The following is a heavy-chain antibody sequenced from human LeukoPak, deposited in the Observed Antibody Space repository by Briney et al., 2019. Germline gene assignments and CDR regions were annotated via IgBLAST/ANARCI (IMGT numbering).Heavy chain of an antibody. CDR3: ARGRLHAGTVPLGD. V-gene: IGHV4-34*01. CDR2: INHSGST. J-gene: IGHJ4*02. D-gene: IGHD6-13*01. Sequence: SETLSLTCAVYGGSFSGYYWSWIRQPPGKGLEWIGEINHSGSTNYNPSLKSRVTISVDTSKNQFSLKLSSVTAADTAVYYCARGRLHAGTVPLGDWGQGTLVTVSS. CDR1: GGSFSGYY.